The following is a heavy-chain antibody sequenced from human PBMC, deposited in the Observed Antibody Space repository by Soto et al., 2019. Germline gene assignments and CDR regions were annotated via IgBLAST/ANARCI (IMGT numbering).Heavy chain of an antibody. Sequence: QVQLVQSGAEVKKPGASVKVSCTASGYTFSSYDINWVRHATGQGLEWMGWMNPKSGNTGSSQKFQGRVTMTRDTSIRTAYMELSSLRSEDTAIYYCARTDGDLDVWGQGPTVTFSS. V-gene: IGHV1-8*01. CDR3: ARTDGDLDV. CDR2: MNPKSGNT. J-gene: IGHJ6*01. CDR1: GYTFSSYD. D-gene: IGHD4-17*01.